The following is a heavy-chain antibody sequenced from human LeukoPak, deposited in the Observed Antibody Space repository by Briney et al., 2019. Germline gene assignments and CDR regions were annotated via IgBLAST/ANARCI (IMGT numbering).Heavy chain of an antibody. J-gene: IGHJ5*02. CDR1: GGTFSSYT. CDR2: IIPILGIA. CDR3: ARDHGYCSSTSCYPNWFDP. D-gene: IGHD2-2*03. Sequence: ASVKVSCKASGGTFSSYTISWVRQAPGQGLEWMGRIIPILGIANYAQKFQGRVTITADKSTSTAYMELSSLRSEDTAVYYCARDHGYCSSTSCYPNWFDPWGQETLVTVSS. V-gene: IGHV1-69*04.